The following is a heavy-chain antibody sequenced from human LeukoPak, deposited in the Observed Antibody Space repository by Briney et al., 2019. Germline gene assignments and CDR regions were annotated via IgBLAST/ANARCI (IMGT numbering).Heavy chain of an antibody. D-gene: IGHD6-6*01. CDR1: GFTFSGYA. J-gene: IGHJ4*02. Sequence: GGSLRLSCAASGFTFSGYAMSWVRQAPGKGLECVSAISGSDTSTYYADSVKGRFTISRDNSKNTLYLQMNSLGAEDTAVYYCARDEYSSSLDYWGQGTLVTVSS. CDR2: ISGSDTST. CDR3: ARDEYSSSLDY. V-gene: IGHV3-23*01.